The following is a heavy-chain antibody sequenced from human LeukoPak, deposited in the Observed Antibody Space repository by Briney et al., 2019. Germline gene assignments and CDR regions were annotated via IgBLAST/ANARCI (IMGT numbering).Heavy chain of an antibody. Sequence: GASVKVSCKASGYTFTSYGISWVRQAPGQGLEWMGWISAYNGNTNYAQKLQGRVTMTTDTSTSTAYMELRSLRSDDTAVYYCARHHPAPYSGSGSYEDFWGQGTLVTVSS. V-gene: IGHV1-18*01. J-gene: IGHJ4*02. D-gene: IGHD3-10*01. CDR2: ISAYNGNT. CDR1: GYTFTSYG. CDR3: ARHHPAPYSGSGSYEDF.